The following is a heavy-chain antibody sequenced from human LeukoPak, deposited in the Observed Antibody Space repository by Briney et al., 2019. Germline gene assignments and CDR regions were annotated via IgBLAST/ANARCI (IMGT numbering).Heavy chain of an antibody. D-gene: IGHD2-15*01. CDR3: ARRVDYYYYMDV. Sequence: PETLSLTCTVSGGSISSSSYYWGWIRQPPGKGLEWIGSIYYSGSTYYNPSLKSRVTISVDTSKNQFSLKLSSVTAADTAVYYCARRVDYYYYMDVWGKGTTVTVSS. CDR2: IYYSGST. V-gene: IGHV4-39*07. CDR1: GGSISSSSYY. J-gene: IGHJ6*03.